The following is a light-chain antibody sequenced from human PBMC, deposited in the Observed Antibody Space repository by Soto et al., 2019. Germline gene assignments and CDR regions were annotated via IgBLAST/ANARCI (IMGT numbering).Light chain of an antibody. J-gene: IGKJ1*01. V-gene: IGKV1-39*01. Sequence: DIQMTQSPSSLSASVGDRVTITCRASQNIGRHLNWYQQTPGRAPSLLIYASSSLQGGVPARFSGSGFGTDFTLTIPSLQPEGFANYQWPPTNIAPWTFGLGTKVEI. CDR1: QNIGRH. CDR3: PPTNIAPWT. CDR2: ASS.